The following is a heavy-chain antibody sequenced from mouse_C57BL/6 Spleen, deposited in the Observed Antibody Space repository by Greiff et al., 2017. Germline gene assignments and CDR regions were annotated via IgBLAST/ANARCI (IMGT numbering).Heavy chain of an antibody. V-gene: IGHV1-4*01. D-gene: IGHD4-1*01. CDR2: INPSSGYT. CDR1: GYTFTSYT. J-gene: IGHJ4*01. Sequence: VKLQESGAELARPGASVKMSCKASGYTFTSYTMHWVKQRPGQGLEWIGYINPSSGYTKYNQKFKDKATLTADKSSSTAYMQLSSLTSEDSAVYYCANWDSAMDYWGQGTSVTVSS. CDR3: ANWDSAMDY.